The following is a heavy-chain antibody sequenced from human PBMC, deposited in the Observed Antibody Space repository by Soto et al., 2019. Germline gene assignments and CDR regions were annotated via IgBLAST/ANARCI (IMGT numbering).Heavy chain of an antibody. CDR2: IYYGGTT. J-gene: IGHJ5*02. CDR1: GGSFSPNY. CDR3: ARLGAYYQSLDP. D-gene: IGHD2-21*01. V-gene: IGHV4-59*08. Sequence: QVQLQESGPGLVKPSETLSLTCRLSGGSFSPNYWGWFRQSPGKGLEWAGYIYYGGTTSYNTSLRSRVTISLETSKSHFSLRLSSVTAADTAVYYCARLGAYYQSLDPWGPGTLVTVSS.